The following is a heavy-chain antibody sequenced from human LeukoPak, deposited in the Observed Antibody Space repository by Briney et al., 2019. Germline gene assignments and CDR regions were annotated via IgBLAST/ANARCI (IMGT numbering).Heavy chain of an antibody. Sequence: PSETLSLTCAVYGGSFSGYYWSWIRQPPGKGLEWIGEINHSGSTNYNPSLKSRVTISVDTSKNQFSLKLSSVTAADTAVYYCARGWAGSDCSSTSCYTLLYYYYYGMDVWGQGTTVTVSS. CDR3: ARGWAGSDCSSTSCYTLLYYYYYGMDV. V-gene: IGHV4-34*01. J-gene: IGHJ6*02. D-gene: IGHD2-2*02. CDR1: GGSFSGYY. CDR2: INHSGST.